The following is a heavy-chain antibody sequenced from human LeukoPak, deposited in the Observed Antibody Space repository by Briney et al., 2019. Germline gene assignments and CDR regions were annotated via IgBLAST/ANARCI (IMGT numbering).Heavy chain of an antibody. V-gene: IGHV4-59*08. CDR1: GGSIRNNY. Sequence: SETLSLTCTVAGGSIRNNYWSWLRQPPGKGLEWIGYVYDSGSTNYNPSLKSRVTISVDTSKNQFSLKLSSVTAADTAVYYCARRAYGSGSYYNEGLPYYFDYWGQGTLVTVSS. J-gene: IGHJ4*02. D-gene: IGHD3-10*01. CDR3: ARRAYGSGSYYNEGLPYYFDY. CDR2: VYDSGST.